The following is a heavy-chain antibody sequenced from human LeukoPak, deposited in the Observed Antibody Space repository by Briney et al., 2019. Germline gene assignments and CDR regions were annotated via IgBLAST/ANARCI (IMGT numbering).Heavy chain of an antibody. Sequence: GGSLRLSCAASGFTFSSYWMSWVRQAPGKGLEWVANIKQDGSKKNYVDSVKGRFTISRDNAKNSLYLQMNSLRAEDTAVYYCATPLDYYDSSGYHRGGDWGQGTLVTVSS. CDR1: GFTFSSYW. J-gene: IGHJ4*02. CDR2: IKQDGSKK. D-gene: IGHD3-22*01. V-gene: IGHV3-7*03. CDR3: ATPLDYYDSSGYHRGGD.